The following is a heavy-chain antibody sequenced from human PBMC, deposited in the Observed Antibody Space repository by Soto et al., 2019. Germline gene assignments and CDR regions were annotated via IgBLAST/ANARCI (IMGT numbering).Heavy chain of an antibody. CDR2: IYYSGST. CDR1: GGSISSGGYY. V-gene: IGHV4-31*02. J-gene: IGHJ5*02. Sequence: SETLSLTCTVSGGSISSGGYYWSWIRQHPGKGLEWIGYIYYSGSTYYNPSLKSRVTISVDTSKNQFSLKLSSVTAADTAVYYCARSSYNWNYLASSWGQGTLVTVSS. CDR3: ARSSYNWNYLASS. D-gene: IGHD1-7*01.